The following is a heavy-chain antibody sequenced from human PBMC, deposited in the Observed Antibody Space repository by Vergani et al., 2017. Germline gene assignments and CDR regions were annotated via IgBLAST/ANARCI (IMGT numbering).Heavy chain of an antibody. CDR1: GGTFIPYY. V-gene: IGHV1-46*01. D-gene: IGHD1-26*01. CDR3: ARWRGELPGADY. J-gene: IGHJ4*02. Sequence: QVQLVQSGAEVKKPGSSVKVSCKASGGTFIPYYIHWVRQAPGQGLEWMGIINPSGGSTSYAQKFQGRVTMTRDTSTSTVYMEMTSLRSEDTAVYYCARWRGELPGADYWGQGTLVTVS. CDR2: INPSGGST.